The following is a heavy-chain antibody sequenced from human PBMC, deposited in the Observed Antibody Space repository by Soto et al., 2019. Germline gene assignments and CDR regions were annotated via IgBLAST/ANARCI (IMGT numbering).Heavy chain of an antibody. D-gene: IGHD3-10*01. J-gene: IGHJ5*02. V-gene: IGHV3-53*01. CDR3: ARDSYKGPYGSGSYYA. CDR2: IYSGGST. CDR1: GFTVSSNY. Sequence: EVQLVESGGGLIQPGGSLRLSCAASGFTVSSNYMSWVRQAPGKGLEWVSVIYSGGSTYYADSVKGRFTISRDNSKNTLYLQMSSLRAEDTAVYYCARDSYKGPYGSGSYYAWGQGTLVTVSS.